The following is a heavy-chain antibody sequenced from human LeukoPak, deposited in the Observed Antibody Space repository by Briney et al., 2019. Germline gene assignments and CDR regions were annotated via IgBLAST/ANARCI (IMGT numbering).Heavy chain of an antibody. CDR2: IYYSGGT. D-gene: IGHD5-18*01. Sequence: SETLSLTCTVSGGSISSYYWSWIRQPPGKGLEWIGYIYYSGGTNYNPSLKSRVTISVDTSKNQFSLKLSSVTAADTAVYYCALGGYSYGYGYWGQGTLVTVSS. CDR1: GGSISSYY. J-gene: IGHJ4*02. V-gene: IGHV4-59*01. CDR3: ALGGYSYGYGY.